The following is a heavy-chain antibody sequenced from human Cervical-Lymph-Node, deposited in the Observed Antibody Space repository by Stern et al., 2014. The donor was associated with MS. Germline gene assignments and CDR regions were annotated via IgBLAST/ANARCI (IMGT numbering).Heavy chain of an antibody. CDR3: ARDSLVGATEEHYGMDV. D-gene: IGHD1-26*01. Sequence: MQLVESGAEVKKPGSSVKVSCKASGGTFRNYGFSWVRQAPGQGLEWMGGIIPMFGTANYAQIFQGRATITADESTSTTYMELSSLRVEDTAIYYCARDSLVGATEEHYGMDVWGQGTTVTVSS. CDR1: GGTFRNYG. CDR2: IIPMFGTA. V-gene: IGHV1-69*01. J-gene: IGHJ6*02.